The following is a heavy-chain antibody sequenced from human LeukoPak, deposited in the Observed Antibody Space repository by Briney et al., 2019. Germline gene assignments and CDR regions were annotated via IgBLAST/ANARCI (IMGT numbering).Heavy chain of an antibody. Sequence: PSQTLSLTCTVSGGSISSGGHYWSWIRQHPGKGLEWIGYIYYSGSTYYNPSLKSRVTISVDTSKNQFSLKLSSVTAADTAVYYCARGYYDSSGYGPIVDYWGQGTLVTVSS. CDR2: IYYSGST. D-gene: IGHD3-22*01. CDR1: GGSISSGGHY. J-gene: IGHJ4*02. V-gene: IGHV4-31*03. CDR3: ARGYYDSSGYGPIVDY.